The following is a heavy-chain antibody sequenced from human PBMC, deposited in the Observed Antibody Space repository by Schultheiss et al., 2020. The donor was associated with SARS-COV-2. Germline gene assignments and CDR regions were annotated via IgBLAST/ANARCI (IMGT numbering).Heavy chain of an antibody. CDR3: VLGYCSSTSCYAGNPYYYGMDV. CDR2: INIDGSST. Sequence: ESLKISCAASGFTFSSYWMHWVRQAPGKGLVWVSRINIDGSSTSYADSVKGRFTISRDNAKNTLYLQMNSLRAEDTAVYYCVLGYCSSTSCYAGNPYYYGMDVWGQGTTVTVSS. J-gene: IGHJ6*02. V-gene: IGHV3-74*01. D-gene: IGHD2-2*01. CDR1: GFTFSSYW.